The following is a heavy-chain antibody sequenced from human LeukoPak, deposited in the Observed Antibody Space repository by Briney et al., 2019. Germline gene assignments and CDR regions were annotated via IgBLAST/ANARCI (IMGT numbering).Heavy chain of an antibody. CDR1: GFTFSSYA. CDR3: ARGQYNSCAFCY. Sequence: GGSLRLSCAASGFTFSSYAMHWVRQAPGKGLEWVAVISYDGSNKYYADSVKGRFTISGDNSKNTLYLQMNSLRAEDTAVYYCARGQYNSCAFCYWGQGTLVTVSS. J-gene: IGHJ4*02. D-gene: IGHD1-14*01. CDR2: ISYDGSNK. V-gene: IGHV3-30-3*01.